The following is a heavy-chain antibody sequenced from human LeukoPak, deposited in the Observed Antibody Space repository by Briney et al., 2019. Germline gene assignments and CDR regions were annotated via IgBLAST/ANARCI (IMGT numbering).Heavy chain of an antibody. D-gene: IGHD4-17*01. CDR2: IKQDGSEK. Sequence: GGSLRLSCSASGFTFSSYWMSWVRQAPGKGLEWVANIKQDGSEKYYVDSVKGRFTISRDNAKNSLSLQMNSLRAEDTAVYYCARGNDYAFDFRGQGTLVTVPS. V-gene: IGHV3-7*01. CDR3: ARGNDYAFDF. CDR1: GFTFSSYW. J-gene: IGHJ4*02.